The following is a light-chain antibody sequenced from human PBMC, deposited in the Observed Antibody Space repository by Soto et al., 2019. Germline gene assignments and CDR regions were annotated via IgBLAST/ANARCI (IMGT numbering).Light chain of an antibody. J-gene: IGKJ1*01. CDR2: GAS. CDR3: QHYGSFPRP. CDR1: QSVSSSY. Sequence: EIALTQSPGTLSLSPGERASLSCRASQSVSSSYLAWYQQKPGQAPRLLIYGASSRATGIPDRFSGSGSGTDFTLTISRLEPEDFAVYYCQHYGSFPRPFGQGTKVEIK. V-gene: IGKV3-20*01.